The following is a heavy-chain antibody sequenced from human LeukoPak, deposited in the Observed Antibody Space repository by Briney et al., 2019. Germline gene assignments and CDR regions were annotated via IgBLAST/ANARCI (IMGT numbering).Heavy chain of an antibody. CDR3: ANIVPPYYYDSSGYSFGY. D-gene: IGHD3-22*01. CDR2: INSDGSTT. Sequence: GGSLRLSCAASGFTFNSYWMHWVRQDPGKGLVWVSRINSDGSTTTYADSVKGRFTISRDNSKNTLYLQMNSLRAEDTAVYYCANIVPPYYYDSSGYSFGYWGQGTLVTVSS. CDR1: GFTFNSYW. J-gene: IGHJ4*02. V-gene: IGHV3-74*01.